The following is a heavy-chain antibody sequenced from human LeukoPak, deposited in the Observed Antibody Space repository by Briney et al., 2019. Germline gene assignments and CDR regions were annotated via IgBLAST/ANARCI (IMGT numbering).Heavy chain of an antibody. J-gene: IGHJ6*02. Sequence: SGGSLRLSCAASGFALSGHWMTWVRQVPGRGPEWVANVNRDGSETYYLDSVKGRFTISKDNAKNSLYLQTNSLRAEDTALYHCARNNGMDVRGQGTTVIVSS. CDR2: VNRDGSET. CDR3: ARNNGMDV. CDR1: GFALSGHW. V-gene: IGHV3-7*03.